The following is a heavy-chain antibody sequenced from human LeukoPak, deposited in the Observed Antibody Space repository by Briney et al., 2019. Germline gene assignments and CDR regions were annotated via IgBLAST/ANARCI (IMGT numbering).Heavy chain of an antibody. V-gene: IGHV3-74*01. Sequence: GGSLRLSCAASGFTFSSYWMHWVRQAPGKGLVWVSRINSDGSSTSYADSVKGRFTISRDNAKNTLYLQMNSLRAEDTAVYYCTTSPTIFRTYGMDVWGQGTTVTVSS. CDR3: TTSPTIFRTYGMDV. J-gene: IGHJ6*02. CDR1: GFTFSSYW. CDR2: INSDGSST. D-gene: IGHD3-3*01.